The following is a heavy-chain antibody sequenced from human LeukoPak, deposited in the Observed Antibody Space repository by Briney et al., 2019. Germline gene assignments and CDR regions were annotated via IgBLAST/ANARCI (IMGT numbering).Heavy chain of an antibody. CDR1: GFTFNIYA. J-gene: IGHJ4*02. V-gene: IGHV3-30*04. Sequence: PGRSLRLSCVASGFTFNIYAMHWVRQAPGKGLEWLALISYDGSDEYYADSVKGRFTISRDISENTLYLQMNSLRHEDTAIYYCARDRRDYSSAWSPGDYWGQGIPVTVSS. CDR3: ARDRRDYSSAWSPGDY. CDR2: ISYDGSDE. D-gene: IGHD6-19*01.